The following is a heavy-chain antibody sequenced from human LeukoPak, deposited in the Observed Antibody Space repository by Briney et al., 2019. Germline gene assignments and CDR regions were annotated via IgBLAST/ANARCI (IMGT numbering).Heavy chain of an antibody. V-gene: IGHV3-53*01. J-gene: IGHJ3*02. CDR1: GFTVSSNY. D-gene: IGHD5/OR15-5a*01. CDR3: ARGVSGTGPDI. Sequence: GGSLRLSCAASGFTVSSNYMGWVRQAPGKGLEWVSIIYSSGSTYYADSVKGRFTISRDNSKNTMYLQMNSLRAEDTAVYYCARGVSGTGPDIWGLGTMVTVSS. CDR2: IYSSGST.